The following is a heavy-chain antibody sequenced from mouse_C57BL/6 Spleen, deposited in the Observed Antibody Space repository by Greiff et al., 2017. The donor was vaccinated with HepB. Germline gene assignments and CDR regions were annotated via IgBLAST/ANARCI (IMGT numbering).Heavy chain of an antibody. Sequence: VQLKESGGGLVQPGGSMKLSCVASGFTFSNYWMNWVRQSPEKGLEWVAQIRLKSDNYATHYAESVKGRFTISRDDSKSSVYLQMNNLRAEDTGIYYCTADYGGAWFAYWGQGTLVTVSA. CDR2: IRLKSDNYAT. CDR3: TADYGGAWFAY. V-gene: IGHV6-3*01. J-gene: IGHJ3*01. CDR1: GFTFSNYW. D-gene: IGHD2-4*01.